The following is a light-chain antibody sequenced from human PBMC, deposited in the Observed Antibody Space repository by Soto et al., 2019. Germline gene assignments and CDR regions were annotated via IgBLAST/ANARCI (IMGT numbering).Light chain of an antibody. Sequence: QGVLTQPPWVPGARGQTFTIACTGSVSNIGAGYGVQWYQQLPGTAPRLLIYGSDDRPSGVPDRFSASVSGNSASLAITGLQTEDEAVYYSQSYDSNLSEVFGPGTKVTVL. CDR3: QSYDSNLSEV. J-gene: IGLJ1*01. CDR2: GSD. V-gene: IGLV1-40*01. CDR1: VSNIGAGYG.